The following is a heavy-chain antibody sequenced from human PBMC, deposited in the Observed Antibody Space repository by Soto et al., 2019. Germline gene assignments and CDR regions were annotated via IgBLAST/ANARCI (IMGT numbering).Heavy chain of an antibody. J-gene: IGHJ6*02. CDR2: IGTAGDT. V-gene: IGHV3-13*01. CDR3: AREQGSSGMDV. Sequence: GGSLRLSCAASGFTFSSYDMHWVRQATGKGLEWVSAIGTAGDTYYPGSVKGRFTISRENAKNSLYLQMNSLRAGDTAVYYCAREQGSSGMDVWGQGTTVTVSS. D-gene: IGHD1-26*01. CDR1: GFTFSSYD.